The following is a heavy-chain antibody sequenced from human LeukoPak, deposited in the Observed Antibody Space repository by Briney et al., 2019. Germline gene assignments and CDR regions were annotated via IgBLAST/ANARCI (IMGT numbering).Heavy chain of an antibody. J-gene: IGHJ4*02. V-gene: IGHV3-9*01. CDR3: AKGSQYQLSMYYFDY. Sequence: SLRLSCTASGFTFDDYAMHWVRQAPGKGLEWVSGISWNSGSIGYAGSVKGRFTISRDNAKNSLYLQMNSLRAEDTALYYCAKGSQYQLSMYYFDYWGQGTLVTVSS. D-gene: IGHD2-2*01. CDR1: GFTFDDYA. CDR2: ISWNSGSI.